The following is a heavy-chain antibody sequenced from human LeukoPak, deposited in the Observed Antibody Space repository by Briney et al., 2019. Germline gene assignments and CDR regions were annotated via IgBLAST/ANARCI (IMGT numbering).Heavy chain of an antibody. CDR3: AKAQYSGSYYFNAFDI. V-gene: IGHV3-30*18. J-gene: IGHJ3*02. D-gene: IGHD1-26*01. CDR1: GFTFSSYG. Sequence: GGSLRLSCAAFGFTFSSYGMHWVRQAPGKGLEGVAVISYDGSNKYYAASVKGRFTISRDNSKNTLYLQMNSLRAEDTAVYYCAKAQYSGSYYFNAFDIWGQGTMVTVSS. CDR2: ISYDGSNK.